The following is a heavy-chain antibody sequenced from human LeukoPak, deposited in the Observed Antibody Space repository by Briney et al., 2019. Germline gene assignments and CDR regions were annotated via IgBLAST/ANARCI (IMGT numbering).Heavy chain of an antibody. Sequence: ASVKVSCKASGYTFTSYGISWVRQAPGQGLEWMGWISAYNGNTNYAQKLQGRVTMTTDTSTSTAYMELRSLRSDDTAVYYCARDRKYYYGSGSHYYLDYWGQGTLVTVSS. CDR3: ARDRKYYYGSGSHYYLDY. D-gene: IGHD3-10*01. CDR2: ISAYNGNT. J-gene: IGHJ4*02. CDR1: GYTFTSYG. V-gene: IGHV1-18*01.